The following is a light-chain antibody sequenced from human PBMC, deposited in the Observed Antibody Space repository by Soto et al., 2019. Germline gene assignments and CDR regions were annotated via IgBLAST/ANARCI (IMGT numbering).Light chain of an antibody. Sequence: QSVLTQPASVSGSPGQSITISCTGNSSDVGAYDYVSWYQQHPDKAPKLMIYEVSNRPSGISNRFSGSKSGNTASLTISGLQTEDEADYYCNSYTSSYTLVFGGGTQLTVL. V-gene: IGLV2-14*01. CDR1: SSDVGAYDY. J-gene: IGLJ2*01. CDR2: EVS. CDR3: NSYTSSYTLV.